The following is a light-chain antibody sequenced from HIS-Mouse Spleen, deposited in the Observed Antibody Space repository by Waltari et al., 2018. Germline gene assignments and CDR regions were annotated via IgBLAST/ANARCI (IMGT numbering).Light chain of an antibody. Sequence: QSVLTQPPSASGTPGQRVTISCSGSSSNIGIHYVSRYQQLPGTAPKLPIYRKNQRPSGVPDRFSGSKSGTSASLAISGLRSEDEADYYCAAWDDSLSGVVFGGGTKLTVL. CDR3: AAWDDSLSGVV. CDR1: SSNIGIHY. CDR2: RKN. J-gene: IGLJ2*01. V-gene: IGLV1-47*01.